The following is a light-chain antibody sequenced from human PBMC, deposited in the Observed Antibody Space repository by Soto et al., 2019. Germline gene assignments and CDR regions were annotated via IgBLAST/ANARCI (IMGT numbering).Light chain of an antibody. CDR3: QHYNDWPPTWT. CDR2: GAS. CDR1: QSVSSK. J-gene: IGKJ1*01. Sequence: EIVMTQSPATLSVSPGGKATLACRATQSVSSKLAWYQQKPGQAPRVLIYGASTRATGIPARFSGSGSGTEFTLTISSLQSEDFAVYYCQHYNDWPPTWTFGQGTKVDIK. V-gene: IGKV3-15*01.